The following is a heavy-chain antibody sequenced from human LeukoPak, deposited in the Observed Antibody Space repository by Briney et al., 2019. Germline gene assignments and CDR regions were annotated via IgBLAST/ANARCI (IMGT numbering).Heavy chain of an antibody. Sequence: SETLSLTCTVSGGSISTSSYYWGWIRQPPGKGLEWIGCIYYSGNTYYNPSLKSGVTISVDTSKNQFSLKLSSVTAADTAVYYCARLTRRRDGNYDYWGQGTLVTVSS. V-gene: IGHV4-39*07. J-gene: IGHJ4*02. CDR3: ARLTRRRDGNYDY. D-gene: IGHD5-24*01. CDR1: GGSISTSSYY. CDR2: IYYSGNT.